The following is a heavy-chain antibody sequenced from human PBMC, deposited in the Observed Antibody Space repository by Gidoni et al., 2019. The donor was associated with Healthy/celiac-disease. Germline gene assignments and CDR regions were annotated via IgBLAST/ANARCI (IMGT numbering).Heavy chain of an antibody. CDR2: IYYSGST. D-gene: IGHD3-16*01. V-gene: IGHV4-39*01. CDR3: ARHTHDYVWGSSYDAFDI. J-gene: IGHJ3*02. Sequence: QLQLQESGPGLVKPSETLSLTCTVPGGSISSSSYDWGWIRQPPGKGLEWIGSIYYSGSTYYNPSLKSRVTISVYTSKNQFSLKLSSVTAAYTAVYYCARHTHDYVWGSSYDAFDIWGQGTMVTVSS. CDR1: GGSISSSSYD.